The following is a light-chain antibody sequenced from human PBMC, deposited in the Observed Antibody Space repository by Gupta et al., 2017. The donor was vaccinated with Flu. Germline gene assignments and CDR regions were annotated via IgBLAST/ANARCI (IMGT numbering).Light chain of an antibody. CDR1: QSVLYSSNNKNY. Sequence: DIVMTQSPDSLAVSLGARATINCKSSQSVLYSSNNKNYLAWYQQKPGQPPKLLIYWASTRESGVPDRFSGSGSGTDFTLTISSLQAEDVAVYYCQQYYSTPRGFTFGPGTKVDIK. V-gene: IGKV4-1*01. J-gene: IGKJ3*01. CDR3: QQYYSTPRGFT. CDR2: WAS.